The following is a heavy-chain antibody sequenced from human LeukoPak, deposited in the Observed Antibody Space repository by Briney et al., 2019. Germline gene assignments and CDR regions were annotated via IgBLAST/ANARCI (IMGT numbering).Heavy chain of an antibody. Sequence: GGSLRLSCAASGFTFSNAWMSWVRQAPGKGLEWVGRIKSKTDGGTTDYAAPVKGRFTISRDDSKNTLYLQMNSLKTEDTAVYYCTTIVARYFDWLLFGYGMDVWGQGTTVTVSS. CDR3: TTIVARYFDWLLFGYGMDV. CDR2: IKSKTDGGTT. D-gene: IGHD3-9*01. CDR1: GFTFSNAW. J-gene: IGHJ6*02. V-gene: IGHV3-15*01.